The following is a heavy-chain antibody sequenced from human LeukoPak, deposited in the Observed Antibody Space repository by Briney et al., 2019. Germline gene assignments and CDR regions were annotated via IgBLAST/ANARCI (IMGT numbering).Heavy chain of an antibody. V-gene: IGHV3-7*01. CDR3: ARGLMVRGTYYYYYYGMDV. CDR1: GFTFSSYW. J-gene: IGHJ6*02. D-gene: IGHD3-10*01. Sequence: GGSLRLSCAASGFTFSSYWMSWVRQAPGKGLEWVANIKQDGSEKYYVDSVKGRFTTSRDNAKNSLYLQMNSLRAEDTAVCYCARGLMVRGTYYYYYYGMDVWGQGTTVTVSS. CDR2: IKQDGSEK.